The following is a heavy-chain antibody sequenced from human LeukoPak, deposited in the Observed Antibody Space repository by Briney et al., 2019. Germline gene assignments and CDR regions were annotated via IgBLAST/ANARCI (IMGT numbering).Heavy chain of an antibody. V-gene: IGHV3-30*02. Sequence: GGSPRLSCAASGFTFSSYGMHWVRQAPGKGLEWVAFIRYDGSNKYYADSVKVRFTISRDNSKNTLYLQMNSLRAEDTAVYYCAKDRMTTATKTRSLYFDYWGQGTLVTVSS. CDR3: AKDRMTTATKTRSLYFDY. D-gene: IGHD4-11*01. J-gene: IGHJ4*02. CDR1: GFTFSSYG. CDR2: IRYDGSNK.